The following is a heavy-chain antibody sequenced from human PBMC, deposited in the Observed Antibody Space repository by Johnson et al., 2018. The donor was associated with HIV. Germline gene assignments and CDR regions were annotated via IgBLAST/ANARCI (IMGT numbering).Heavy chain of an antibody. D-gene: IGHD3-22*01. Sequence: VQLVESGGGLVQPGGSLRLSCAASGFTFSTYDMHWVRQATGKGLEWVSAIGPAGDTYYPGSVKGRFTISRENAKNTLYLQMNSLRAEDTAVHYCAKDLPPMILVGGDAFDIWGQGTMVTVSS. CDR3: AKDLPPMILVGGDAFDI. V-gene: IGHV3-13*01. J-gene: IGHJ3*02. CDR1: GFTFSTYD. CDR2: IGPAGDT.